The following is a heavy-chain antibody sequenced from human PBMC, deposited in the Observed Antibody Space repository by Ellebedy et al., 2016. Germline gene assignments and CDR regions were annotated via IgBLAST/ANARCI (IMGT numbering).Heavy chain of an antibody. Sequence: GGSLRLXCATSGLPFRMFFMSWVRQPPGKGLEWVSTISGDGDTTFSADSVKGRFTISRDNSRNTLYLQMDSLRAADTAVYYCYYGHYSGSWGQGTLVTVS. CDR3: YYGHYSGS. V-gene: IGHV3-23*01. CDR1: GLPFRMFF. D-gene: IGHD4-17*01. CDR2: ISGDGDTT. J-gene: IGHJ4*02.